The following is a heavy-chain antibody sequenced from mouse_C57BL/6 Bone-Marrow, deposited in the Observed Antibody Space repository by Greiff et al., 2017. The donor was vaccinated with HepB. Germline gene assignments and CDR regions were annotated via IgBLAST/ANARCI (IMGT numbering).Heavy chain of an antibody. V-gene: IGHV3-6*01. CDR2: ISYDGSN. Sequence: EVQLVESGPGLVKPSQSLSLTCSVTGYSITSGYYWNWIRQFPGNKLEWMGYISYDGSNNYNPSLKNRISITRDTSKNQFFLKLNSVTTEDTATYYCARAGYYWGQGTTLTVSS. J-gene: IGHJ2*01. CDR3: ARAGYY. CDR1: GYSITSGYY.